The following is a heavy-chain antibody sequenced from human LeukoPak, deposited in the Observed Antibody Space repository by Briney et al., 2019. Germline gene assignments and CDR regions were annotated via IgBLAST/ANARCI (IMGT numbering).Heavy chain of an antibody. CDR1: GGSISTYY. CDR2: IYHSGST. V-gene: IGHV4-59*01. J-gene: IGHJ4*02. CDR3: ARGGGYASPIGY. Sequence: PSETLSLTCTLSGGSISTYYWSWVRQPPGKELEWIGYIYHSGSTNYNPSLKSRVTISVDTSKNQFSLKLSSVTAADTAVYYCARGGGYASPIGYWGQGALVTVSS. D-gene: IGHD5-12*01.